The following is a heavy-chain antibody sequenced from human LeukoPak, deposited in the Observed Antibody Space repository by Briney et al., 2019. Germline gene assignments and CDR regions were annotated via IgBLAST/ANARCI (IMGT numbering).Heavy chain of an antibody. CDR3: ASVPAAAHRGYFDY. Sequence: SETLSLSCAVSGVSISSGAYSWSWIRQAPGKGLEWIGYFYHDGSTYYNPSLKSRVTMSVDRSKNQFSLKLGSVTAADTAVYYCASVPAAAHRGYFDYWGQGTLVTVSS. V-gene: IGHV4-30-2*01. CDR2: FYHDGST. D-gene: IGHD6-13*01. CDR1: GVSISSGAYS. J-gene: IGHJ4*02.